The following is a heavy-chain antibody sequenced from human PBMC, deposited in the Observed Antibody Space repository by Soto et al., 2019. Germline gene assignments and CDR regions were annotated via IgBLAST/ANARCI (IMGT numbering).Heavy chain of an antibody. CDR3: ARAAAGTWVYYYYYMDV. V-gene: IGHV4-34*01. J-gene: IGHJ6*03. CDR1: GGSFSGYY. CDR2: INHSGST. Sequence: SETLSLTCAVYGGSFSGYYWSWIRQPPGKGLEWIGEINHSGSTNYNPSLKSRVTISVDTSKNQFSLKLSSVTAADTAVYYCARAAAGTWVYYYYYMDVWGKGTTVTVSS. D-gene: IGHD6-13*01.